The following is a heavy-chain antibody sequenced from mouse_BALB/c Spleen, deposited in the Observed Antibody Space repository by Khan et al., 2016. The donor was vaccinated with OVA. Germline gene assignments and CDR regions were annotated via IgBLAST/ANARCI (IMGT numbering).Heavy chain of an antibody. V-gene: IGHV1-7*01. Sequence: QVQLQQSGAELAKPGASVKMSCKASGYTFTSYWMHWVKQRPGQGLEWIGYINPTTDYTEYNQIFKDKATLTADKSSSTAYMQLSSLTSEDSAVYYCANHGSSSAWFTYWGQGTLVTVSA. J-gene: IGHJ3*01. D-gene: IGHD1-1*01. CDR3: ANHGSSSAWFTY. CDR1: GYTFTSYW. CDR2: INPTTDYT.